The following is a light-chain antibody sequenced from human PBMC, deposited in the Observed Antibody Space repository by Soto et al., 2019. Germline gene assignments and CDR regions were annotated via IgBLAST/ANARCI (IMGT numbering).Light chain of an antibody. CDR3: SSYTSSNTWV. V-gene: IGLV2-14*01. CDR2: EVS. Sequence: QSVLTQPASVSGSPGQSITISCTGTSSDVGGYNYVSWYQQHPGKAPKLLIYEVSNRPSGVSNRFSGSKSGNTASLTISGLRAEDEADYYCSSYTSSNTWVFGGGTKLPVL. CDR1: SSDVGGYNY. J-gene: IGLJ3*02.